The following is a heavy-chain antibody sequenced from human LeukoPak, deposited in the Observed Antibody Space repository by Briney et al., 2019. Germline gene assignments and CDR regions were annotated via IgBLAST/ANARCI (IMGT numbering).Heavy chain of an antibody. J-gene: IGHJ4*02. CDR1: AFTFSSHA. Sequence: GGSLRLSCAASAFTFSSHAMGWVHQAPGKGLEWVSSISGSGGNTYYAASVKGPLTIYRDHSKNTLYLQMNSLRTKDPAVNVCAKEQTALWFGEPSHYFDYWGQGTLVTVSS. D-gene: IGHD3-10*01. CDR2: ISGSGGNT. V-gene: IGHV3-23*01. CDR3: AKEQTALWFGEPSHYFDY.